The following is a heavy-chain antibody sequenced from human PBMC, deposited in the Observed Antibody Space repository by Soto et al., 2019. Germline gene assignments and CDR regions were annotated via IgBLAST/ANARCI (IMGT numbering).Heavy chain of an antibody. Sequence: GASVKVSCKGSGYTFTGYYMHWVRQAPGQGLEWMGWINPNSGGTNYAQKFQGWVTMTRDTSISTAYMELSRLRSDDTAVYYCARGVVVVQYYYYGMDVWGQGTTVTVSS. D-gene: IGHD3-22*01. J-gene: IGHJ6*02. CDR3: ARGVVVVQYYYYGMDV. CDR1: GYTFTGYY. CDR2: INPNSGGT. V-gene: IGHV1-2*04.